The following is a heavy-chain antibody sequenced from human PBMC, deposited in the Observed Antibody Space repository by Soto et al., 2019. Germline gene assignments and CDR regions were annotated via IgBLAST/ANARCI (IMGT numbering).Heavy chain of an antibody. Sequence: QVQLVQSGAEVKKPGASVKVSCKASGYTFTSYSISWVRQAPGQGLEWMGWISAYNGNTNYAQKLQGRVTMTTDTSTSTAYMELRSLRSDDTAVYYCASNYLYYYGSGNTNYYGMDVWGQGTTVTVSS. CDR1: GYTFTSYS. D-gene: IGHD3-10*01. J-gene: IGHJ6*02. CDR2: ISAYNGNT. CDR3: ASNYLYYYGSGNTNYYGMDV. V-gene: IGHV1-18*01.